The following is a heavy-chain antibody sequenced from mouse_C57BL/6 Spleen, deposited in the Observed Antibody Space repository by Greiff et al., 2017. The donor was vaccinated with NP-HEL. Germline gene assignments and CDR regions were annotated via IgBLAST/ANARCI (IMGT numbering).Heavy chain of an antibody. V-gene: IGHV1-53*01. D-gene: IGHD2-3*01. Sequence: VQLQQPGTELVKPGASVKLSCKASGYTFTSYWMHWVKQRPGQGLEWIGNINPSNGGTNYNEKFKSKATLTVDKSSSTAYMQLSSLTSEDSAVYYCAREDGSLLYAMDYWGQGTSVTVSS. CDR1: GYTFTSYW. J-gene: IGHJ4*01. CDR2: INPSNGGT. CDR3: AREDGSLLYAMDY.